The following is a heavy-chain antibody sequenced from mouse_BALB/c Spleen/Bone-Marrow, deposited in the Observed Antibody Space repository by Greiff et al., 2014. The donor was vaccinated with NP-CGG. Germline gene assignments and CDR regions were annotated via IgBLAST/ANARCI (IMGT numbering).Heavy chain of an antibody. J-gene: IGHJ1*01. CDR1: GYSSTGYY. Sequence: VQLQQSRPELVKPGASVKISCKASGYSSTGYYMHWVKQSHGNSLDWIGYIYPYNGVSSYNQKFKGKATLTVDKSSSTAYMELRSLTSDDSAVYYCESRGEYFDVWGAGTTVTVSS. CDR2: IYPYNGVS. CDR3: ESRGEYFDV. V-gene: IGHV1-31*01.